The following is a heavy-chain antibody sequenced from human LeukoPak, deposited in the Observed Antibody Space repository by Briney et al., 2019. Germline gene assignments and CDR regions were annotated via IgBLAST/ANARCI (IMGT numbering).Heavy chain of an antibody. CDR1: GGSISSSSYY. J-gene: IGHJ4*02. CDR2: IYTSGST. CDR3: ARGPSTFDY. D-gene: IGHD2-2*01. Sequence: PSETLSLTCTVSGGSISSSSYYWSWIRQPAGKGLEWIGRIYTSGSTNYNPSLKSRVTISVDTSKNQFSLKLSSVTAADTAVYYCARGPSTFDYWGQGTLVTVSS. V-gene: IGHV4-61*02.